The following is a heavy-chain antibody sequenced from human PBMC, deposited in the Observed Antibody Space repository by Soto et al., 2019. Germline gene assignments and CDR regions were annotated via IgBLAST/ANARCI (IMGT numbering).Heavy chain of an antibody. D-gene: IGHD3-22*01. CDR1: GFTFSSYA. Sequence: GGSLRLSCSASGFTFSSYAMHWVRQAPGKGLEWVAVISYDGSNKYYADSVKGRFTISRDNSKNTLYLQMNSLRAEDTAVYYCARGSYYYDSSGLDYWGQGTLVTVSS. V-gene: IGHV3-30-3*01. CDR3: ARGSYYYDSSGLDY. J-gene: IGHJ4*02. CDR2: ISYDGSNK.